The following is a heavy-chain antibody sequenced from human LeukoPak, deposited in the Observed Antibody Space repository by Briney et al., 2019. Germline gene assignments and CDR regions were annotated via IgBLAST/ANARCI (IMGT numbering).Heavy chain of an antibody. J-gene: IGHJ4*02. Sequence: PGGSLRLSCAASGFTFSSYWMHWVRQGPGKGLVWVSRINSDGTSTNYADSVKGRFTISRDNAKSTLYLQMNSLRAEDTAVYYCARVKGGSYYGTAEGFDYWGQGTLVTVSS. V-gene: IGHV3-74*01. D-gene: IGHD1-26*01. CDR3: ARVKGGSYYGTAEGFDY. CDR1: GFTFSSYW. CDR2: INSDGTST.